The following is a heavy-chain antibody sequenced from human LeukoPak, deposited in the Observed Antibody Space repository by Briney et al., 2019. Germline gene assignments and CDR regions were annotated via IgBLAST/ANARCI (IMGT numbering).Heavy chain of an antibody. CDR1: GGSFSGYY. V-gene: IGHV4-34*01. CDR2: INHSGST. Sequence: SQTLSLICAVYGGSFSGYYWSWIRQPPGKGLEWIGEINHSGSTNYNPSLKSRVTISVDTSKNQFSLKLSSVTAADTAVYYCARDGYSSSSYYFDYWGQGTLVTVSS. D-gene: IGHD6-13*01. J-gene: IGHJ4*02. CDR3: ARDGYSSSSYYFDY.